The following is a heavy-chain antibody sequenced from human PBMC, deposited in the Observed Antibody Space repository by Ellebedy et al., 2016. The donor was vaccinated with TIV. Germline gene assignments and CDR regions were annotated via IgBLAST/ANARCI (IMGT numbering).Heavy chain of an antibody. V-gene: IGHV1-18*04. Sequence: AASVKVSCKASGYTFTSYGISWVRQAPGQGLEWMGWLSPYIGNTNYAQKLQGRVTMTTDTSTSTVYMELSSLRSEETAVYYRARTRIAEHFDYWGQGTLVTVSS. CDR2: LSPYIGNT. CDR1: GYTFTSYG. J-gene: IGHJ4*02. CDR3: ARTRIAEHFDY. D-gene: IGHD2-21*01.